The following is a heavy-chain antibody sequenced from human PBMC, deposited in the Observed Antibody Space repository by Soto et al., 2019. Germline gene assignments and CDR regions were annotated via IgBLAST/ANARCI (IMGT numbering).Heavy chain of an antibody. J-gene: IGHJ6*02. CDR3: TRDPSVFWSGPTSNYYYYGMDV. V-gene: IGHV3-49*04. CDR2: IRSKAYGGTT. D-gene: IGHD3-3*01. CDR1: GFTFGDYA. Sequence: PGGSLRLSCTASGFTFGDYAMSWVRQAPGKGLEWVGFIRSKAYGGTTEYAASVKGRFTISRDDSKSIAYLQMNSLKTEDTAVYYCTRDPSVFWSGPTSNYYYYGMDVWGQGTTVTVSS.